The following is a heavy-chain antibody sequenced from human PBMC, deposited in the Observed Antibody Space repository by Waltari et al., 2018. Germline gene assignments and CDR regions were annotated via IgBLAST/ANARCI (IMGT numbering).Heavy chain of an antibody. CDR1: GGSISSYY. Sequence: QVQLQESGPGLVKPSETLSLTCTVSGGSISSYYWSWIRQPPGKGLEWIGYNYYSGSTNYNPSLKSGVTISVDTAKTQFSLKLSSVTAADTAVYYCAPGGGIVVVMEGAFDIWGQGTMVTVSS. CDR2: NYYSGST. V-gene: IGHV4-59*01. CDR3: APGGGIVVVMEGAFDI. J-gene: IGHJ3*02. D-gene: IGHD2-21*01.